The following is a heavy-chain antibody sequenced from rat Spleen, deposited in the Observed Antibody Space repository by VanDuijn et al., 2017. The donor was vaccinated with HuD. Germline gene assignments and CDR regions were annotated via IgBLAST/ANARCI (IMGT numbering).Heavy chain of an antibody. CDR2: MWRGGST. V-gene: IGHV2-45*01. D-gene: IGHD1-5*01. CDR1: GFSLTSYN. J-gene: IGHJ2*01. Sequence: QVQLKESGPGLVQPSQTLSLTCTVSGFSLTSYNVHWIRQPPGKGLEWMGVMWRGGSTEYNSALKSRLSISRDTSKNHIFLKMNSLQSEDTATYYCARRRNYNYDYFDYWGQGVMVTVSS. CDR3: ARRRNYNYDYFDY.